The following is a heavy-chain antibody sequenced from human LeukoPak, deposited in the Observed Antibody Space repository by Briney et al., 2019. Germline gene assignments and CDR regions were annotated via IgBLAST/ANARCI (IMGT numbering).Heavy chain of an antibody. J-gene: IGHJ3*02. D-gene: IGHD2-15*01. CDR1: VFTLSTYE. CDR3: ARDVSSSTRAFDI. V-gene: IGHV3-48*03. Sequence: GGSLRLSCAASVFTLSTYEMTWVRQAPGKGLEWVSFISSSDSATSYADSVRGRFTIFRNTAKNSLYLQMNNLRGEDTAVYYCARDVSSSTRAFDIWGQGTMVAVS. CDR2: ISSSDSAT.